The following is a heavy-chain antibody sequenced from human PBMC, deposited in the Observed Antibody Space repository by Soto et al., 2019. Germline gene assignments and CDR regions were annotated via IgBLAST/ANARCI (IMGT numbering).Heavy chain of an antibody. CDR1: GGSVSSGSYY. CDR3: ARDHGSGSYYYYYYGTDV. Sequence: PSETLSLTCTVSGGSVSSGSYYWSWIRQPPGKGLEWIGYIYYSGSTNYNPSLKSRVTISVDTSKNQFSLKLSSVTAADTAVYYCARDHGSGSYYYYYYGTDVWGQGTTVTVSS. J-gene: IGHJ6*02. D-gene: IGHD3-10*01. CDR2: IYYSGST. V-gene: IGHV4-61*01.